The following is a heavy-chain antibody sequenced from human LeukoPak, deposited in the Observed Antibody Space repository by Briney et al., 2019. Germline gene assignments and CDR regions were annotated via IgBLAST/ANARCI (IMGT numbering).Heavy chain of an antibody. Sequence: SETLSLTCAVYGGSFSGYYWSWVRQPPGKGLEWIGEINHSGSTNYNPSLKSRVTISVDTSKNQFSLKLSSVTAADTAVYYCARGLKFSYGYGNWFDPWGQGTLVTVSS. V-gene: IGHV4-34*01. CDR2: INHSGST. CDR1: GGSFSGYY. CDR3: ARGLKFSYGYGNWFDP. D-gene: IGHD5-18*01. J-gene: IGHJ5*02.